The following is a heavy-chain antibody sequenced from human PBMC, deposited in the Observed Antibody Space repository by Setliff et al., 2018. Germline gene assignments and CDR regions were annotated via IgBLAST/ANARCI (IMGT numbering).Heavy chain of an antibody. Sequence: GASVKVSCKASGYSFSTYAMSWIRQAPGQRLEWMGWINTNTGNPSYAQDFTGRLVFSLDTSVSTAYLQISSLKAEDSAVYYCARASRFGTTVWKGDYYMDVWGKGTTVTVSS. CDR1: GYSFSTYA. CDR2: INTNTGNP. V-gene: IGHV7-4-1*02. J-gene: IGHJ6*03. CDR3: ARASRFGTTVWKGDYYMDV. D-gene: IGHD4-4*01.